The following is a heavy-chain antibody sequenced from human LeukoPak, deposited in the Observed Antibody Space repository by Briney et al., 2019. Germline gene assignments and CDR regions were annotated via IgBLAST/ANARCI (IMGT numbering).Heavy chain of an antibody. V-gene: IGHV3-11*01. CDR3: AGGRDTAGAGPGGYLDY. CDR2: IRPGGGSK. Sequence: GRSHTPACPPVAFTFTDTQMSSISHAAGKGLGCLSFIRPGGGSKYFSGSVKSRFIISKDNAKNSLYLQMNSLTAEDTAVYYCAGGRDTAGAGPGGYLDYWAQGTLVTVSS. CDR1: AFTFTDTQ. J-gene: IGHJ4*02. D-gene: IGHD6-19*01.